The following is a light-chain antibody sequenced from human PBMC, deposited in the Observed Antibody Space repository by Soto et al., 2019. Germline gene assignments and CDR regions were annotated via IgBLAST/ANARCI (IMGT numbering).Light chain of an antibody. J-gene: IGKJ2*01. CDR1: QSVSSN. Sequence: EIVMTQSPATLSVSPGERATLSCRASQSVSSNLAWYQQKPGQAPRLLIYGASTRATDVPARFSGSGSGTEFTLTISSLQSEDFAVYFCQQYQNWPPMYAFGQGTKLQIK. CDR2: GAS. CDR3: QQYQNWPPMYA. V-gene: IGKV3-15*01.